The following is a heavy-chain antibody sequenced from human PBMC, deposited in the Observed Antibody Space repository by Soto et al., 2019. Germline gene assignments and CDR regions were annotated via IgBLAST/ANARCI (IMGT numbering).Heavy chain of an antibody. J-gene: IGHJ5*02. CDR2: IKQDGSEK. CDR1: GFTFSSYW. D-gene: IGHD6-19*01. CDR3: AREEADSSADLIDP. Sequence: ESGGGLVQPGESLRLSCAASGFTFSSYWMSWVRQAPGKGLEWVANIKQDGSEKYYVDSVKGRFTISKDNDKKSLYLQMHSLRAEDTAVYYCAREEADSSADLIDPWGQGTLVTVSS. V-gene: IGHV3-7*01.